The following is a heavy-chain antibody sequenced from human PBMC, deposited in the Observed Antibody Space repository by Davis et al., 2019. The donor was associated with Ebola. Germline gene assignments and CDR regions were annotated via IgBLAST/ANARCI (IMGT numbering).Heavy chain of an antibody. Sequence: ASVKVSCKASAYTFTNYGISWVRQAPGQGLEWMGWISAYNGNTNYAQKLQGRVTMTTDTSTSTAYMELRSLRSDDTAVYYCARDHKFMITFGGVIGIEYWGQGTLVTVSS. CDR1: AYTFTNYG. CDR2: ISAYNGNT. J-gene: IGHJ4*02. V-gene: IGHV1-18*01. D-gene: IGHD3-16*02. CDR3: ARDHKFMITFGGVIGIEY.